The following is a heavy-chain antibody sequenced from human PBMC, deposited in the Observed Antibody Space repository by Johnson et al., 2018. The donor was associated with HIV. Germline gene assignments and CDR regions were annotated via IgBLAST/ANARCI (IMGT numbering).Heavy chain of an antibody. CDR1: GFTFSNYA. Sequence: QVQVVESGGGVVQPGTSLRLSCAASGFTFSNYAMHWVRQAPGKGLEGGAVISYDGRYKYYADSVKGRFTISRDNSKNTLYLQMNSLRAEDTAVYYCAKAFSSSWSDAFDIWGQGTMVTVSS. D-gene: IGHD6-13*01. J-gene: IGHJ3*02. V-gene: IGHV3-30*04. CDR3: AKAFSSSWSDAFDI. CDR2: ISYDGRYK.